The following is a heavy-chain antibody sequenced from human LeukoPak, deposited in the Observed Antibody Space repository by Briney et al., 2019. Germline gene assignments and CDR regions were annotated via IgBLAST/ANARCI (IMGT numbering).Heavy chain of an antibody. V-gene: IGHV3-30-3*01. Sequence: GGSLTLSCAASGFTFSSYAMHWVRQAPGKGLEWVAVISYDGSNKYYADSVKGRFTISRDNSKNTLYLQMNSLRAEDTAVYYCARDPTQRWLQWGYFDYWGQGTLVTVSS. CDR1: GFTFSSYA. CDR2: ISYDGSNK. D-gene: IGHD5-24*01. CDR3: ARDPTQRWLQWGYFDY. J-gene: IGHJ4*02.